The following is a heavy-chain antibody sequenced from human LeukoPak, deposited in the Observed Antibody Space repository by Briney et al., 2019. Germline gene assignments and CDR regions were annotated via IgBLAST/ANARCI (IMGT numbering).Heavy chain of an antibody. J-gene: IGHJ4*02. D-gene: IGHD1-7*01. V-gene: IGHV3-49*04. CDR1: GVTFGDYA. Sequence: GRSLRLSCRASGVTFGDYAMTWGRQAPGKGLEWVGLIRSKVYGETTEYAASVKGRFTISRDETKSIGYLKMNRLKREDKNVYYCFRWTYRGPLMNYWGQGTLVTVSS. CDR2: IRSKVYGETT. CDR3: FRWTYRGPLMNY.